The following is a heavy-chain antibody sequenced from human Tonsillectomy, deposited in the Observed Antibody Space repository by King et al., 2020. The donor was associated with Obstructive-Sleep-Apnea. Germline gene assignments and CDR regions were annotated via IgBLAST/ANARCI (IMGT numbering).Heavy chain of an antibody. J-gene: IGHJ4*02. CDR1: GFTVSSSY. V-gene: IGHV3-66*01. D-gene: IGHD5-24*01. CDR3: ARGVGWLQTYYFDY. Sequence: VQLVQSVGFLVQPVGSLRLSCAASGFTVSSSYMNWVRQAPGKGLEWASGSYSGGNTFCADSVKGRFTISRDNSKNTLYLQMNSLRAEDTAVYYCARGVGWLQTYYFDYWGQGTLVTVSS. CDR2: SYSGGNT.